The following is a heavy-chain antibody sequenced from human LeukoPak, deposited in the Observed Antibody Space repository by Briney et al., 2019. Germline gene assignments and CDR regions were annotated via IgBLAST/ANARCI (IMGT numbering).Heavy chain of an antibody. CDR3: ARDRVGGSFDY. Sequence: GGSLRLSCAASGFAFSSYAMNWVRQAPGKGLDWVSFITGDSHTIYYADSVKGRFTVSRDNAENSLYLQINSLSAEDTAVYYCARDRVGGSFDYWGQGTLVTVSS. D-gene: IGHD6-19*01. J-gene: IGHJ4*02. V-gene: IGHV3-48*01. CDR2: ITGDSHTI. CDR1: GFAFSSYA.